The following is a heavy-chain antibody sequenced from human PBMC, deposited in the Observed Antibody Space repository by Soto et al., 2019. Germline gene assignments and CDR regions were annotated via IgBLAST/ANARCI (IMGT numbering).Heavy chain of an antibody. J-gene: IGHJ4*02. V-gene: IGHV4-31*03. CDR1: GGSISSGGYY. Sequence: SETLSLTCTVSGGSISSGGYYWSWIRQHPGKGLEWIGYIYYSGSTYYNPSLKSRVTISVDTSKNQFSLKLSSVTAADTAVYYCARGTHYDILTGYFDYWGQGTLVTVSS. CDR3: ARGTHYDILTGYFDY. CDR2: IYYSGST. D-gene: IGHD3-9*01.